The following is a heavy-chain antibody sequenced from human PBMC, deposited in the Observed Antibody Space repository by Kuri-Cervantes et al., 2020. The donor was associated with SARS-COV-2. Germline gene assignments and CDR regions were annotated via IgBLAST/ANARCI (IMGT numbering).Heavy chain of an antibody. CDR3: ARDRGSQWLAFYDAFDI. CDR2: INAVNGNT. CDR1: GYIFTNYA. Sequence: ASVKVSCKASGYIFTNYALHWVRQAPGQRLEWMGWINAVNGNTKYSQKFQGRVTITRDTSASTAYMELSSLRSEDTALYYCARDRGSQWLAFYDAFDIWGRGTMVTVSS. V-gene: IGHV1-3*01. D-gene: IGHD6-19*01. J-gene: IGHJ3*02.